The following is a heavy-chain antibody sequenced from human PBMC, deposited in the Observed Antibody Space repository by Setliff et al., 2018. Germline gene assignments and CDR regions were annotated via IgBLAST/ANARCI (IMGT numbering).Heavy chain of an antibody. J-gene: IGHJ3*02. D-gene: IGHD1-26*01. CDR2: IYPGDSDT. CDR1: GYRFSSHW. V-gene: IGHV5-51*01. CDR3: ASSSGSSSNDAFDI. Sequence: GESLKISCKGSGYRFSSHWIGWVRQMPGKGLEWMGIIYPGDSDTRYSPSFQGQVTISADKSISTAYLQWSSLKASDTATYYCASSSGSSSNDAFDIWGQGTTVTVSS.